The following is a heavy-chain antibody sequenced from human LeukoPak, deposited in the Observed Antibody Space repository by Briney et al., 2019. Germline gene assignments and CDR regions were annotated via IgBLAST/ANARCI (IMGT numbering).Heavy chain of an antibody. CDR3: ARDPAYGAVDY. CDR1: GFTFSSSW. V-gene: IGHV3-7*03. J-gene: IGHJ4*02. Sequence: GGSLRLSCAASGFTFSSSWMAWVRQAPGKGLEWVANINPDATNKYYVDSVRGRFAISRDNAKNSLYLQTSSPRAEDTAVYYCARDPAYGAVDYWGQGILVTVSS. D-gene: IGHD2-21*01. CDR2: INPDATNK.